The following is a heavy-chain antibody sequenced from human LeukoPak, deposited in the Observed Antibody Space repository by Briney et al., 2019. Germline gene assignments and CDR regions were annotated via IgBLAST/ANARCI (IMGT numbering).Heavy chain of an antibody. J-gene: IGHJ4*02. D-gene: IGHD5-18*01. V-gene: IGHV1-69*04. CDR1: GGTFSSYA. CDR3: ARVPTAVDTAMVTAY. CDR2: IIPILGIP. Sequence: ASVKVSCKASGGTFSSYAISWVRQAPGQGLEWMGRIIPILGIPNYAQQFQGRVTITADKSTSTAYMELSSLRSDDTAVYYCARVPTAVDTAMVTAYWGQGTLVTVSS.